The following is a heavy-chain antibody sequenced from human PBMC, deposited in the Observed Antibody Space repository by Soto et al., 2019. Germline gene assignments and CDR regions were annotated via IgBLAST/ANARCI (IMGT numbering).Heavy chain of an antibody. D-gene: IGHD6-6*01. CDR3: ARDLAGEARRRTFYGMDV. CDR2: IWYDGSNK. CDR1: GFTFSSYG. J-gene: IGHJ6*02. Sequence: QVQLVESGGGVVQPGRSLRLSCAASGFTFSSYGMHWVRQAPGKGLEWVAVIWYDGSNKYYADSVKGRFTISRDNSKNTLYLQMNSLRAEDTAVYYCARDLAGEARRRTFYGMDVWGQGTTVTVSS. V-gene: IGHV3-33*01.